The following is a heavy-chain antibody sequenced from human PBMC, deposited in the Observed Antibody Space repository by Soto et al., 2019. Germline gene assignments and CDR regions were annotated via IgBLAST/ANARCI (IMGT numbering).Heavy chain of an antibody. CDR1: GGTFSSYA. D-gene: IGHD2-2*01. V-gene: IGHV1-69*01. J-gene: IGHJ5*02. CDR2: IIPIFGTA. Sequence: QVQLVQSGAEVKKPGSSVKVSCKASGGTFSSYAISWVRQAPGQGLEWMGGIIPIFGTANYAQKFQGRVTITADESTSTAYMELSSLRSDDTAVYYCARARTGRDIVVVPAAIGWFDPWGQGTLVTVSS. CDR3: ARARTGRDIVVVPAAIGWFDP.